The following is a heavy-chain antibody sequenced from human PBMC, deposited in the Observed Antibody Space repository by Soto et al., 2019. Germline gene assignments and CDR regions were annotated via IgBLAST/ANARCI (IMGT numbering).Heavy chain of an antibody. Sequence: EVQLVESGGGLVQPGGSLRLSCAASGFTFSSYWMHWVRQAPGKGLVWVSRINSDGSSTTYADSVKGRFTISRDNAKNALYMQMNSRIAEPTAAYYCVRTSLVVAAATREAYWGQGTLGTVSS. D-gene: IGHD2-15*01. V-gene: IGHV3-74*01. J-gene: IGHJ4*02. CDR2: INSDGSST. CDR1: GFTFSSYW. CDR3: VRTSLVVAAATREAY.